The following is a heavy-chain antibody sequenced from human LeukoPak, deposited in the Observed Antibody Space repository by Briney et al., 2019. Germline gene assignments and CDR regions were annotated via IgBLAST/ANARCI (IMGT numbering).Heavy chain of an antibody. Sequence: GGSLRLSCAASGFTYSSYAMHWVRQAPGKGLEWVAVISYDGSNKYYADSVKGRFTISRDNSKNTLYLQMNSLRAEDTAVYYCARDQYGSGSYPILFDYWGQGTLVTVSS. D-gene: IGHD3-10*01. J-gene: IGHJ4*02. CDR1: GFTYSSYA. CDR2: ISYDGSNK. V-gene: IGHV3-30*04. CDR3: ARDQYGSGSYPILFDY.